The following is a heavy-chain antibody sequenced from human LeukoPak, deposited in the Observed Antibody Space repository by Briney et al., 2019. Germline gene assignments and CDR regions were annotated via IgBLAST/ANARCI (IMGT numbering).Heavy chain of an antibody. CDR2: ISGSGGST. CDR3: ARGFQVATIDWFDP. CDR1: GFTFSSYG. D-gene: IGHD5-12*01. Sequence: GGSLRLSCAASGFTFSSYGMSWVRQAPGKGLEWVSSISGSGGSTYYADSVEGRFTISRDNAKNSLYLQMNSLRAEDTSVYYCARGFQVATIDWFDPWGQGTLVTVSS. V-gene: IGHV3-23*01. J-gene: IGHJ5*02.